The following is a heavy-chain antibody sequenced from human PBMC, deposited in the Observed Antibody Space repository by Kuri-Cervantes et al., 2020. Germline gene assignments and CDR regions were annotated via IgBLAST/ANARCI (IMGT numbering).Heavy chain of an antibody. D-gene: IGHD3-22*01. CDR1: GFTFSSYS. V-gene: IGHV3-21*03. CDR3: ARWGYYDSRGHYYFDY. CDR2: ISSSSSYI. Sequence: GESLKISCAASGFTFSSYSMNWVRQAPGKGPEWVSSISSSSSYIYYADSVKGRFTISRDNAKNSLYLQMNSLRAEDTAVYYCARWGYYDSRGHYYFDYWGQGTLVTVSS. J-gene: IGHJ4*02.